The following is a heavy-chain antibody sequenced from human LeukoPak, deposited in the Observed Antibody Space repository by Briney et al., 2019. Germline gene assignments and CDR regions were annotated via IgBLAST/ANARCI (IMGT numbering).Heavy chain of an antibody. CDR1: GGSISTYY. V-gene: IGHV4-59*12. CDR2: IYHSGST. CDR3: ARGRQWLDYFDY. Sequence: SETLSLTCTVSGGSISTYYWSWIRQPPGKGLEWIGYIYHSGSTNYNPSLKSRVTISVDTSQNQFYLKLSSVTAADTAVYYCARGRQWLDYFDYWGQGTLVTVSS. D-gene: IGHD6-19*01. J-gene: IGHJ4*02.